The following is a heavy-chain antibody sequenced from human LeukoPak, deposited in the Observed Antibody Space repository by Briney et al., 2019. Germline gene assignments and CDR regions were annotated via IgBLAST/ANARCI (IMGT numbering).Heavy chain of an antibody. CDR2: ISYDGSNK. V-gene: IGHV3-30-3*01. D-gene: IGHD5-18*01. Sequence: PGGSLRLSCAASGFTFSSYAMHWVRQAPGKGLEWVAVISYDGSNKYYADSVKGRFTISRDNSKNTLYLQMNSLRAEDTAVYYCARAADPAMVYFDYWGQGTLVTVSS. J-gene: IGHJ4*02. CDR3: ARAADPAMVYFDY. CDR1: GFTFSSYA.